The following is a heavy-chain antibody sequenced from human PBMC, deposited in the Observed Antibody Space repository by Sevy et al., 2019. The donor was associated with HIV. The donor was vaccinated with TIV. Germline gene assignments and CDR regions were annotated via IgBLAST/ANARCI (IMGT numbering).Heavy chain of an antibody. J-gene: IGHJ6*02. CDR1: GYTFTDDY. CDR3: ARDEAGGTTNSGMDV. V-gene: IGHV1-2*06. Sequence: TSVKVSCKASGYTFTDDYLHWVRQAPGQGLEWMGRIYPNSGGTNYAQKFQGRVTMTRDTSISTAYMELSRLRPDDTAVYFCARDEAGGTTNSGMDVWGQGTTVTVSS. CDR2: IYPNSGGT. D-gene: IGHD1-7*01.